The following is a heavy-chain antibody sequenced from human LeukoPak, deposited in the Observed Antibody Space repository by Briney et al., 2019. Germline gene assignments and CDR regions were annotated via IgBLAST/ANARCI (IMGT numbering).Heavy chain of an antibody. Sequence: SETLSLTCAVYGGSFSGYYWSWIRQHPGKGLEWIGYIYYSGSTYYNPSLKSRVTISVDTSKNQFSLKLSSVTAADTAVYYCARDNYGSGNTFDYWGQGTLVTVSS. V-gene: IGHV4-31*11. CDR2: IYYSGST. CDR1: GGSFSGYY. J-gene: IGHJ4*02. CDR3: ARDNYGSGNTFDY. D-gene: IGHD3-10*01.